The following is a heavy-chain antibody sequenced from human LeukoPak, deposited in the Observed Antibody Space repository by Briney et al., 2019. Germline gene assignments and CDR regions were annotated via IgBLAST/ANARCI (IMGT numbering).Heavy chain of an antibody. CDR1: GFTFSAYD. Sequence: PGGSLRLSCAASGFTFSAYDMNWVRQAPGKGLEWVSHITSSGSTIYYADSVKGRFTISRDNAKNSLYLQMNSLRAEDTAVYYCARPGYSSSWSAFDIWDQGTMVTVSS. CDR3: ARPGYSSSWSAFDI. CDR2: ITSSGSTI. D-gene: IGHD6-13*01. J-gene: IGHJ3*02. V-gene: IGHV3-48*03.